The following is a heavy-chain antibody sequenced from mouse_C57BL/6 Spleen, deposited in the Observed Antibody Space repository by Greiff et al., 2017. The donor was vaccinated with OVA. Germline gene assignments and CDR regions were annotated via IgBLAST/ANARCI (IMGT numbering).Heavy chain of an antibody. CDR3: ATSTGTKYFDV. CDR1: GYTFTNYW. V-gene: IGHV1-63*01. CDR2: IYPGGGYT. Sequence: VQLQQSGAELVRPGTSVKMSCKASGYTFTNYWIGWAKQRPGHGLEWIGEIYPGGGYTNYNEKFKGKATLTADKSSSTAYMQFSSLTSEDAAIYYCATSTGTKYFDVWGTGTTVTVSA. J-gene: IGHJ1*03. D-gene: IGHD4-1*02.